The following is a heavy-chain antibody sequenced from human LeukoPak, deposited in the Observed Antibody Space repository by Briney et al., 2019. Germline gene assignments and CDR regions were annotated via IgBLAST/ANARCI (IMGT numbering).Heavy chain of an antibody. CDR3: ARHAYYHGRVNAFDI. V-gene: IGHV4-39*01. Sequence: SETLSLTCTVSGGSISSSSYYWGWIRQPPGKGLEWIGSIYYSGSTYYNPSLKSRVTISVDTSKNQFSLKLSSVTAADTAVYYCARHAYYHGRVNAFDIWGQGTMVTVSS. J-gene: IGHJ3*02. CDR2: IYYSGST. CDR1: GGSISSSSYY. D-gene: IGHD3-10*01.